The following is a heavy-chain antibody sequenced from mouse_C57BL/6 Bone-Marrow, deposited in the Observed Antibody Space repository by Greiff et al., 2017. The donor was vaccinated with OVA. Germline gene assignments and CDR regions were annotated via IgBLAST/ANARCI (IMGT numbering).Heavy chain of an antibody. CDR1: GYTFTSYW. CDR2: IYPGSGST. CDR3: ARRYYGSSYWYFDV. Sequence: VQLVESGAELVKPGASVKMSCKASGYTFTSYWITWVKQRPGQGLEWIGDIYPGSGSTNYNEKFKSKATLTVDTSSSTAYMQLSSLTSEDSAVYYCARRYYGSSYWYFDVWGTGTTVTVSS. J-gene: IGHJ1*03. D-gene: IGHD1-1*01. V-gene: IGHV1-55*01.